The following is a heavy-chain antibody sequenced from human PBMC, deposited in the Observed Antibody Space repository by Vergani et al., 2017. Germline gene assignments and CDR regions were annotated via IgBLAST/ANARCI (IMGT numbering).Heavy chain of an antibody. J-gene: IGHJ4*02. Sequence: QVQLQESGPGLVKPSQTLSLTCTVSGGSISSGSYYWSWIRQPAGKGLEWIGRIYTSGSTNYNPSLKSRVTISVDTSKNQFSLKLSSVTAADTAVYYCATTQTYYYDSSGYSYPQYYFDYWGQGTLVTVSS. CDR1: GGSISSGSYY. CDR2: IYTSGST. D-gene: IGHD3-22*01. CDR3: ATTQTYYYDSSGYSYPQYYFDY. V-gene: IGHV4-61*02.